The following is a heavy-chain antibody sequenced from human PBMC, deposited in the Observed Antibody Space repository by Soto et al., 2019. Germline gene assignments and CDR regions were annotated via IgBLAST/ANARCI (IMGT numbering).Heavy chain of an antibody. V-gene: IGHV3-21*01. CDR1: GFTFSTYS. CDR3: ARVYYYDSSGYLGY. CDR2: ISSTSSYI. J-gene: IGHJ4*02. D-gene: IGHD3-22*01. Sequence: EVQLVESGGGLVKPGGSLRLSCAASGFTFSTYSMNWVRQAPGKGLEWVSSISSTSSYIYYADSVKGRFTISRDNAKNSLYLQMNSLRDEDTAVYYCARVYYYDSSGYLGYWGQGTLVTVSS.